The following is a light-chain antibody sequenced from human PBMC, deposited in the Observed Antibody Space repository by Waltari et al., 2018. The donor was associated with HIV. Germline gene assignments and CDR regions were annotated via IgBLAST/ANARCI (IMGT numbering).Light chain of an antibody. J-gene: IGLJ2*01. Sequence: QSVLTQPPSVSGTPGQRVTISCSGSTSNIGSNYVYWYQQLPETAPKLLIYRDNQRPSGVPDRVSGSQSGTSASLAINGLRSEDEADYYCAAWDDTLSGQGVFGGGTKLTVL. CDR2: RDN. V-gene: IGLV1-47*01. CDR1: TSNIGSNY. CDR3: AAWDDTLSGQGV.